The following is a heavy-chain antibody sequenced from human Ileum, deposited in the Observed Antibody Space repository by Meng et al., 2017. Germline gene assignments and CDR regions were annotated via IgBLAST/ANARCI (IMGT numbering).Heavy chain of an antibody. D-gene: IGHD5-18*01. V-gene: IGHV3-21*01. Sequence: EGQLVGSGGGLVKPGGSLRLSCAASGFTFSSYSMNWVRQAPGKGLEWVSSISSSSSYIYYADSVKGRFTISRDNAKNSLYLQMNSLRAEDTAVYYCARVGYSYGYPNFDYWGQGTLVTVSS. CDR2: ISSSSSYI. CDR1: GFTFSSYS. J-gene: IGHJ4*02. CDR3: ARVGYSYGYPNFDY.